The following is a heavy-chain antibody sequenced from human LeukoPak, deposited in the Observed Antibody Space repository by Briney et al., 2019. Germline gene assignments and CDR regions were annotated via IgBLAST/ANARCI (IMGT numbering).Heavy chain of an antibody. J-gene: IGHJ5*01. D-gene: IGHD3-10*01. CDR3: ARRVGFYGSGSLNYFDP. CDR2: IFRTGST. CDR1: GGSIDSSSYY. Sequence: PSETLSLTCAVSGGSIDSSSYYWGWIRQPPGKGLEWIGSIFRTGSTYYSASLKSRVSISVDTSKSHIALKLTSVTAADTAVCFCARRVGFYGSGSLNYFDPWGQGILVSVS. V-gene: IGHV4-39*02.